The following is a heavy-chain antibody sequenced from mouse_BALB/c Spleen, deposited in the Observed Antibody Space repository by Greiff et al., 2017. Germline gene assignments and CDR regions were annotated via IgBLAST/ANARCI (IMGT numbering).Heavy chain of an antibody. CDR3: ARSEGLRRGFAY. V-gene: IGHV1-80*01. Sequence: VQLQQSGAELVRPGSSVKISCKASGYAFSSYWMNWVKQRPGQGLEWIGQIYPGDGDTNYNGKFKGKATLTADKSSSTAYMQLSSLTSEDSAVYFCARSEGLRRGFAYWGQGTLVTVSA. CDR1: GYAFSSYW. J-gene: IGHJ3*01. D-gene: IGHD2-4*01. CDR2: IYPGDGDT.